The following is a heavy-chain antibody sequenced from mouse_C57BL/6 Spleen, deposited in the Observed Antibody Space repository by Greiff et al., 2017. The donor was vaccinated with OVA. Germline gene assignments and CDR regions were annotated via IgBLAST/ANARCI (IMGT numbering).Heavy chain of an antibody. Sequence: QVQLQQPGAELVKPGASVKMSCKASGYTFTSYWITWVKQRPGQGLEWIGDIYPGSGSTNYNEKFKSKATLTVDTSSSTAYMQLSSLTSEDSAVYYCARSGYGSSYGWYFDVWGTGTTVTVSS. CDR2: IYPGSGST. D-gene: IGHD1-1*01. J-gene: IGHJ1*03. CDR3: ARSGYGSSYGWYFDV. CDR1: GYTFTSYW. V-gene: IGHV1-55*01.